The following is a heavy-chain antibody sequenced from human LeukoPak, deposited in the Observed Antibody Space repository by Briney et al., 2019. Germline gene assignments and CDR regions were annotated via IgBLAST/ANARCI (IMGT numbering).Heavy chain of an antibody. D-gene: IGHD2-8*01. Sequence: GGSLRLSCAASGFTFNNHAMTWVRQAPGKGLEWVASIREDGSEKTSVDSVKGRFTISRDNAKNSLYLQMDSLRAEDTAVYYCARGPTNGQAFDYWGQGTLVSVSS. CDR3: ARGPTNGQAFDY. J-gene: IGHJ4*02. V-gene: IGHV3-7*01. CDR2: IREDGSEK. CDR1: GFTFNNHA.